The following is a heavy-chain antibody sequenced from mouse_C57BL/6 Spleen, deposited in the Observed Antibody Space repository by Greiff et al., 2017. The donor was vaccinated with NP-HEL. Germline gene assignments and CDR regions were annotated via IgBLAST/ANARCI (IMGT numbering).Heavy chain of an antibody. Sequence: QVQLQQSGPELVKPGASVKISCKASGYAFSSSWMNWVKQRPGKGLEWIGRIYPGDGDTNYNGKFKGKATLTADKSSSTAYMQLSSLTSEDSAVYFCARWDYYGSSPGDFDYWGQGTTLTVSS. J-gene: IGHJ2*01. V-gene: IGHV1-82*01. CDR2: IYPGDGDT. CDR1: GYAFSSSW. D-gene: IGHD1-1*01. CDR3: ARWDYYGSSPGDFDY.